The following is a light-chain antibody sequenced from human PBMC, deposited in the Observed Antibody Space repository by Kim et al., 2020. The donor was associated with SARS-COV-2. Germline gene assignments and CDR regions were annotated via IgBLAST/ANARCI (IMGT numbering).Light chain of an antibody. V-gene: IGKV3-20*01. Sequence: SPGERATLSCRASQSISSNYLAWYQQKPGQAPRLLIYGASSRATGIPDRFNGSGSGTDFTLTISRLEPEDSAMYYCQQYESSPQTFGQGTKVDIK. CDR3: QQYESSPQT. CDR1: QSISSNY. J-gene: IGKJ1*01. CDR2: GAS.